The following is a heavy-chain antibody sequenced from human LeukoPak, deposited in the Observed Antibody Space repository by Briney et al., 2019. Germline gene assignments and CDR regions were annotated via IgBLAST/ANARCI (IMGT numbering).Heavy chain of an antibody. V-gene: IGHV2-70*11. CDR1: GFSLTTSGMS. Sequence: SGPTLVNPTQTLTLTCTFSGFSLTTSGMSVSWIRQPPGKALEWLARIDWDDDQYYSTSLKTRPTISKDTSKNQVVLTMATMDPVDTATYYCARTYGTYGSTSPPDYWGQGTLVTVSS. D-gene: IGHD3-10*01. CDR2: IDWDDDQ. CDR3: ARTYGTYGSTSPPDY. J-gene: IGHJ4*02.